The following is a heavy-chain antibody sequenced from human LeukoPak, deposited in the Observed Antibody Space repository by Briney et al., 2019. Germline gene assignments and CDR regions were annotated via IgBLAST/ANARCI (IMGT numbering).Heavy chain of an antibody. CDR2: ISYDERNK. V-gene: IGHV3-30*04. CDR3: ARGGGHGQLLHYYYYGMDV. CDR1: GFTFSSYA. D-gene: IGHD2-15*01. Sequence: GGSLRLSCAASGFTFSSYAMHWVRQAPGKGLEWVAVISYDERNKIYADSVKGRFTISRDNSKNTLYLQMNSLRSDDTAVYYCARGGGHGQLLHYYYYGMDVWGQGTTVTVSS. J-gene: IGHJ6*02.